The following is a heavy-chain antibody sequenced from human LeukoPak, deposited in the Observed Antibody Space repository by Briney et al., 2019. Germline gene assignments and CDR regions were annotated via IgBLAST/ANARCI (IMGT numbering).Heavy chain of an antibody. D-gene: IGHD5-12*01. CDR1: GFTFSGYW. Sequence: GGSLRLSCAASGFTFSGYWMSWVRQAPGKGLEWVSAISGSGGSTYYADSVKGRFTISRDNSKNTLYLQMNSLRAEDTAVYYCAKMSGYSGYDLGDWFDPWGQGTLVTVSS. CDR2: ISGSGGST. V-gene: IGHV3-23*01. J-gene: IGHJ5*02. CDR3: AKMSGYSGYDLGDWFDP.